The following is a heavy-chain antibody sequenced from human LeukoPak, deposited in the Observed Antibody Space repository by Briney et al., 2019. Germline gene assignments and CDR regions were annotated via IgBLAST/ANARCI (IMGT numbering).Heavy chain of an antibody. Sequence: GGSLRLSCAASGFTFSNAWMSWVRQAPGKGLEWVGHITSKTDGGTTDYAAPVKGRFTISRDDSQSTLFLQMNSLKTEDTAVYYGMSRAYNSGWVRDGCYWGQGTLVTVSS. D-gene: IGHD6-19*01. CDR1: GFTFSNAW. V-gene: IGHV3-15*01. CDR3: MSRAYNSGWVRDGCY. CDR2: ITSKTDGGTT. J-gene: IGHJ4*02.